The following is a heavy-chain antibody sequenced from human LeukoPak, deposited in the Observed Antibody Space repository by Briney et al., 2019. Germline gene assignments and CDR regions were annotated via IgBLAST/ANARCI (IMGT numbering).Heavy chain of an antibody. Sequence: PGGSLRLSCAASGFTFSSYSMNWVRQAPGKGLEWVSYISSSSSTIYYADSVKGRFTISRDNVKNSLYLQMNSLRAEDTAMYYCARYCGGDCSGEYFDYWGQGTLVTVSS. CDR3: ARYCGGDCSGEYFDY. D-gene: IGHD2-21*02. CDR2: ISSSSSTI. CDR1: GFTFSSYS. V-gene: IGHV3-48*01. J-gene: IGHJ4*02.